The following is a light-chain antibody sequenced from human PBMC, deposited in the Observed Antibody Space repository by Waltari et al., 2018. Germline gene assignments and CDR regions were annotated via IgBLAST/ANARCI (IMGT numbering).Light chain of an antibody. Sequence: EIVLTQSPGTLSLSPGERATLSCRASQTVNSNYLAWYQQKPGQAPRLLSYGASSRATGIPDRFSGSGSGTDFTLTISRLEPEDFAVYYCQQYGGSPKYTFGQGTKLEIK. CDR2: GAS. CDR1: QTVNSNY. CDR3: QQYGGSPKYT. V-gene: IGKV3-20*01. J-gene: IGKJ2*01.